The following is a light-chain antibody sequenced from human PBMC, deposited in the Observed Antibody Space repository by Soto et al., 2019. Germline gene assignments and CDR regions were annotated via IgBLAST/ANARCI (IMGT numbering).Light chain of an antibody. CDR2: GAS. Sequence: EIVLTQSPGTLAFSPGERATLSCRASQSVSSSYLAWYQQKPGQAPRLLIYGASSRATGIQDRFSGSGSGTEFTLTIRRLEPEDFAVYYCKQYGSSRTCGQGTKVDI. V-gene: IGKV3-20*01. CDR3: KQYGSSRT. CDR1: QSVSSSY. J-gene: IGKJ1*01.